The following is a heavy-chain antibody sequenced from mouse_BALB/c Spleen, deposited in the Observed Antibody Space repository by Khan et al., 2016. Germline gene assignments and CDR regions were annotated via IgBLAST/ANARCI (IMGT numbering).Heavy chain of an antibody. CDR2: VIPSNAYT. V-gene: IGHV1-4*01. CDR3: AREGWLLGYFDY. Sequence: QVQLQQSGAELARPGASVKMSCKASGYTFTSYTMHWVKQGPGQGLEWIGYVIPSNAYTNYNQKFKDKATLTADKSSSTAYMQLSSLTSEDSAVYYGAREGWLLGYFDYWGKGTTLTVSS. J-gene: IGHJ2*01. D-gene: IGHD2-3*01. CDR1: GYTFTSYT.